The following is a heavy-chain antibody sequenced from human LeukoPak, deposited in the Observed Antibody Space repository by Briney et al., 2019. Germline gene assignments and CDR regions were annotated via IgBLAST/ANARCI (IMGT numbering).Heavy chain of an antibody. V-gene: IGHV3-72*01. D-gene: IGHD2-15*01. CDR3: TRDYVDCSGGSCYRTWAFDI. J-gene: IGHJ3*02. Sequence: SGGSLRLSCAASGFSLSDHYIDWVRQGPGKGLEWVGRIRNKAHSYTTDYATSALGRFTFSRDDSKNSVSLEMKSLKSEDTAFYYCTRDYVDCSGGSCYRTWAFDIWGQGTLVTVAS. CDR1: GFSLSDHY. CDR2: IRNKAHSYTT.